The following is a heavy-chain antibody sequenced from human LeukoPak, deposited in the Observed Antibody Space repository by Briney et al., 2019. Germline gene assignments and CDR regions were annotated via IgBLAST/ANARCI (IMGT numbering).Heavy chain of an antibody. V-gene: IGHV3-23*01. CDR2: ISGSGGST. D-gene: IGHD2-15*01. CDR3: AKRQRRVVAAIRNAFYI. Sequence: GGSLRLSCAASGFTFSSYAMSWVRQAPGKGLEWVSAISGSGGSTYYADSVKGRFTISRDNSKNTLYLQMNSLRAEDTAVYYCAKRQRRVVAAIRNAFYIWGQGTMVTVSS. J-gene: IGHJ3*02. CDR1: GFTFSSYA.